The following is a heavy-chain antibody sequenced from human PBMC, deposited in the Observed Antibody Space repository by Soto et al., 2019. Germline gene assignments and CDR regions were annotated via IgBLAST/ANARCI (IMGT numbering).Heavy chain of an antibody. V-gene: IGHV3-74*01. J-gene: IGHJ4*02. CDR1: GFTFSSYW. CDR3: AVAVAGPTAIGY. Sequence: EVQLVESGGVLVQPGGSLRLSCAASGFTFSSYWMHWVRQAPGKGLVWVSRINSDGSSTSYADSVKGRFTISRDNAKNTLYLQMNSLRAEDTAVYYCAVAVAGPTAIGYWGQGTLVTVSS. CDR2: INSDGSST. D-gene: IGHD6-19*01.